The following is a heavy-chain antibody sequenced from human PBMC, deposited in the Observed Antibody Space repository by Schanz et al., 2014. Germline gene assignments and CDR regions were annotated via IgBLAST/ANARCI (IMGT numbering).Heavy chain of an antibody. D-gene: IGHD2-15*01. CDR1: GYTFSSYG. V-gene: IGHV1-8*02. Sequence: QVQLVQSGAEVKKPGASVKVSCKASGYTFSSYGITWVRQAPGQGLEWMGWINGYNGHTLYAQKFQGRVTMTRNTSISTAYMELSSLRSEDTAVYYCARGRGCTGGSCYSWFDLWGQGTLVTGAS. CDR2: INGYNGHT. J-gene: IGHJ5*02. CDR3: ARGRGCTGGSCYSWFDL.